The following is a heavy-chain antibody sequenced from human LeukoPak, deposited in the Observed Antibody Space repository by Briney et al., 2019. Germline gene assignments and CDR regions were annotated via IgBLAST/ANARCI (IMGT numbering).Heavy chain of an antibody. CDR1: GGSVSSGNYF. CDR2: IYYSGSF. Sequence: SETLSLTCTVSGGSVSSGNYFWTWIRQPPGKGLEWIGYIYYSGSFNYNPSLKSRVTISVDTSKNQFSLKLSSVTAADTAVYYCARRIPLEYFQHWGQGTLVTVSS. D-gene: IGHD2-15*01. J-gene: IGHJ1*01. CDR3: ARRIPLEYFQH. V-gene: IGHV4-61*01.